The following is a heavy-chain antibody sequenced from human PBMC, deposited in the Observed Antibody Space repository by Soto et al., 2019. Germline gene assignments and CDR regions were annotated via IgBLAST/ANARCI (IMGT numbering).Heavy chain of an antibody. CDR1: GFTFSSYA. V-gene: IGHV3-30-3*01. CDR2: ISYDGSNK. J-gene: IGHJ4*02. Sequence: QVQLVESGGGVVQPGRSLRLSCAASGFTFSSYAMHWVRQAPGKGLEWVAVISYDGSNKYYADSVKGRFTISRDNYKNALYLQMNSLRAEDTAVYYCARVSSYYSDSSCYSLGYYFDYWGQGTLVTVSS. CDR3: ARVSSYYSDSSCYSLGYYFDY. D-gene: IGHD3-22*01.